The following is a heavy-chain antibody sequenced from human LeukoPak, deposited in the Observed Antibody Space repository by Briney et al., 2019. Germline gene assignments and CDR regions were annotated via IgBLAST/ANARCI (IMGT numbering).Heavy chain of an antibody. D-gene: IGHD3-9*01. V-gene: IGHV4-34*01. CDR2: INHSGST. CDR1: GGSFSGYY. J-gene: IGHJ4*02. CDR3: ARLLRLDYFDY. Sequence: SETLSLTCAVYGGSFSGYYWSWIRQPPGKGLEWIGEINHSGSTNYNPSLKSRVTISVDTSKNQFSLKLSSVTAADTAVYYCARLLRLDYFDYWGQGTLVTVSS.